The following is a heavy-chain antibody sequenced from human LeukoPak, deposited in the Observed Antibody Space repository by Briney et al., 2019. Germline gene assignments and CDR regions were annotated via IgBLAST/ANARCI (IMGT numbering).Heavy chain of an antibody. CDR3: AREYAD. CDR2: INHSGST. V-gene: IGHV4-34*01. CDR1: GGSFSGYY. Sequence: SETLSLTCAVYGGSFSGYYWSWIRQPPGKGLEWIGEINHSGSTNYNPSLKRRVTISVDTSKNQFSLKLSSVTAADTAVYYCAREYADWGQGTLVTVSS. D-gene: IGHD2/OR15-2a*01. J-gene: IGHJ4*02.